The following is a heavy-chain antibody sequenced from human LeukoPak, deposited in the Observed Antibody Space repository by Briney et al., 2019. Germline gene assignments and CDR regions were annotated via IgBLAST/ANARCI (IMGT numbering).Heavy chain of an antibody. J-gene: IGHJ4*02. CDR2: ISYDGSNK. D-gene: IGHD3-3*01. CDR3: ARNYDVSVGPVDY. CDR1: GFTFSSYA. V-gene: IGHV3-30-3*01. Sequence: PGGSLRLSCAASGFTFSSYAMHWVRQAPGKGLGWVAVISYDGSNKYYADSVKGRFTISRDNSKNTLYLQMNSLRAEDTAVYYCARNYDVSVGPVDYWGQGTLVTVSS.